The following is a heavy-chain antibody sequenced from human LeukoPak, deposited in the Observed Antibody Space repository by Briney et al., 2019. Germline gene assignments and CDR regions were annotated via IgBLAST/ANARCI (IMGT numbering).Heavy chain of an antibody. V-gene: IGHV1-2*02. CDR3: ARVNEHFDWLIFDY. CDR1: GYTFTGYY. J-gene: IGHJ4*02. CDR2: INPNSGGT. D-gene: IGHD3-9*01. Sequence: ASVKVSCKASGYTFTGYYMHWVRQAPGQGLEWMGWINPNSGGTNYAQKFQGRVTMTRDTPISTAYMELSRLRSDDTAVYYCARVNEHFDWLIFDYWGQGTLVAVSS.